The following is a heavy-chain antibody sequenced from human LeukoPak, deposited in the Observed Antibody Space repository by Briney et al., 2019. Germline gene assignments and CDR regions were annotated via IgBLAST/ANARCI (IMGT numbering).Heavy chain of an antibody. D-gene: IGHD6-13*01. CDR2: IIPIFDTA. Sequence: SVKVSCKASGYTFTSYGISWVRQAPGQGLEWMGGIIPIFDTANYAQKFQGRVTITADESTSTAYMELSSLRSEDTAVYYCARYGAAAGHSSDYYYYYMDVWGKGTTVTVSS. CDR1: GYTFTSYG. J-gene: IGHJ6*03. V-gene: IGHV1-69*13. CDR3: ARYGAAAGHSSDYYYYYMDV.